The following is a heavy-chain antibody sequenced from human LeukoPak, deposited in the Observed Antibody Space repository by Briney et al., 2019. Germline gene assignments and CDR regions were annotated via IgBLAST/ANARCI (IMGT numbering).Heavy chain of an antibody. CDR1: GGSFSGYY. D-gene: IGHD6-19*01. V-gene: IGHV4-34*01. CDR3: ARGLGDSSGRDWFDP. Sequence: SETLSLTCAVYGGSFSGYYWSWIRQPPGKGLEWIGEINHSGSTNYNSSLKSRVTISVDTSKNQFSLKLSSVTAADTAVYYCARGLGDSSGRDWFDPWGQGTLVTVSS. J-gene: IGHJ5*02. CDR2: INHSGST.